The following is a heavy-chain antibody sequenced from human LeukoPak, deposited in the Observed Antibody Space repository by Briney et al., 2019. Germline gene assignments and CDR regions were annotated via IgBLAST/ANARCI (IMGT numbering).Heavy chain of an antibody. D-gene: IGHD1-26*01. Sequence: ASVKVSCKASGYTFTSYGISWVRQAPGQGLEWMGWISAYNGNTNYAQKLQGRVTMTTDTSTSTAYMELRSLRSDDTAVYYCATGSGIGPRIVGALWFDPWGQGTLVTVSS. CDR2: ISAYNGNT. J-gene: IGHJ5*02. V-gene: IGHV1-18*01. CDR3: ATGSGIGPRIVGALWFDP. CDR1: GYTFTSYG.